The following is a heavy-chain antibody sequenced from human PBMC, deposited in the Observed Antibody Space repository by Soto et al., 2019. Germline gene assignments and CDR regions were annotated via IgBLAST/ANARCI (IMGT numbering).Heavy chain of an antibody. Sequence: ASVKVSCKASGYTFTGYYMHWVRHAPGQGLEWMGWINPNSGGTNYAQKLQGWVTMTRDTSISTAYMELSRLRSDDTAVYYCARTSWGEGVLSDYYYGMDVWGQGTTVTVSS. J-gene: IGHJ6*02. V-gene: IGHV1-2*04. CDR3: ARTSWGEGVLSDYYYGMDV. CDR1: GYTFTGYY. D-gene: IGHD3-16*01. CDR2: INPNSGGT.